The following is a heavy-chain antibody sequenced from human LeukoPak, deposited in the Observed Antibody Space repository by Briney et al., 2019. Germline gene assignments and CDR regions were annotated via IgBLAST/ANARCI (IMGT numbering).Heavy chain of an antibody. V-gene: IGHV4-59*01. CDR2: IYYSGST. Sequence: PSETLSLTCTVSGGSISSYYWSWIRQPPGKGLEWIGYIYYSGSTNYNPSLKSRVSTSVDTSKNQFSLKLSSVTAADTAVYYCARANWGSIDYWGRGTLVTVSS. D-gene: IGHD7-27*01. J-gene: IGHJ4*02. CDR3: ARANWGSIDY. CDR1: GGSISSYY.